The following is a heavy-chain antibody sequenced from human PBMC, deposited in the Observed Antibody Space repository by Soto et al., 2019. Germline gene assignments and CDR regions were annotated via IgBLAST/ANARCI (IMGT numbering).Heavy chain of an antibody. D-gene: IGHD4-17*01. V-gene: IGHV3-30*18. CDR2: ISYDGSNK. Sequence: QVQLVESGGGVVQPGRSLRLSCAASGFTFSSYGMHWVRQAPGKGLEWVAVISYDGSNKYYADSVKGRFTISRDNSKNTLYLQMNSLRAEDTAVYYCANAVYYGDYPVDYWGQGTLVTVSS. CDR3: ANAVYYGDYPVDY. J-gene: IGHJ4*02. CDR1: GFTFSSYG.